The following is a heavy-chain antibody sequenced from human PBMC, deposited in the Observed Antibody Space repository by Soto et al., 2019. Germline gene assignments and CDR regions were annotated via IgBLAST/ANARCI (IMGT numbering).Heavy chain of an antibody. CDR3: TRDGDGRMTTNPYYYYGMDV. CDR2: IYYSGST. D-gene: IGHD2-21*02. V-gene: IGHV4-59*01. J-gene: IGHJ6*02. CDR1: GGSMSNYY. Sequence: SETLSLTCTVSGGSMSNYYWSWIRQPPGKGLEWIGYIYYSGSTHYNPSLKSRVTMSLDTSKTQFSLTLRSVTAADTAVYYCTRDGDGRMTTNPYYYYGMDVWGPGITVTVSS.